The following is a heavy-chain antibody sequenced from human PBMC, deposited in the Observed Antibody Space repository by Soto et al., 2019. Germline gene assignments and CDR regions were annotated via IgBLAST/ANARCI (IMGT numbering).Heavy chain of an antibody. CDR2: IIPIFGTA. Sequence: ASVKVSCKASGGTFSSYAISWVRQAPGQGLEWMGGIIPIFGTANYAQKFQGRVTITADESTSTAYMELSSLRSEDTAVYYCARGGDYYDSPGPDYWGQGTLVTVSS. J-gene: IGHJ4*02. CDR3: ARGGDYYDSPGPDY. CDR1: GGTFSSYA. D-gene: IGHD3-22*01. V-gene: IGHV1-69*13.